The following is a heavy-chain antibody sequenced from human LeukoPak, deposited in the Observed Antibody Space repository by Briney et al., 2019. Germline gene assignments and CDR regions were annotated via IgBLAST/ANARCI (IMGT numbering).Heavy chain of an antibody. CDR1: GGSISSYY. CDR2: IYYSGGT. D-gene: IGHD3-10*01. V-gene: IGHV4-59*08. CDR3: ARLRGDTYYYGSGYLWFDP. J-gene: IGHJ5*02. Sequence: SETLSLTCTVSGGSISSYYWSWIRQPPGKGLEWIGYIYYSGGTNYNPSLKSRVTISVDTSKNQFSLKLSSVTAADTAVYYCARLRGDTYYYGSGYLWFDPWGQGTLVTVSS.